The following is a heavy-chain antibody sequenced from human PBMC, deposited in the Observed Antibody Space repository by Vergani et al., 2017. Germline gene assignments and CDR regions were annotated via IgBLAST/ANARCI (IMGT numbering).Heavy chain of an antibody. J-gene: IGHJ6*02. CDR2: IYYSGST. V-gene: IGHV4-59*01. Sequence: QVQLQESGPGLVKPSETLSLTCTVSGGSISSYYWSWIRQPPGKGLEWIGYIYYSGSTNYNPSLKRRVTISVDTSKNQFSLKLSSVTAADTAVYYCARVPRGYCSGGSCYPHYYYYYGMDVWGQGTTVTVSS. D-gene: IGHD2-15*01. CDR3: ARVPRGYCSGGSCYPHYYYYYGMDV. CDR1: GGSISSYY.